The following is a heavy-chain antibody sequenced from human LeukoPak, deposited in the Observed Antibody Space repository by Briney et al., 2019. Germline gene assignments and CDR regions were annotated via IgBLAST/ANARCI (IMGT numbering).Heavy chain of an antibody. CDR3: VSVVSYYFDY. Sequence: GGSLRLSCAASGFTFSSYAMSWVRQAPGKGLEWVSGISNGGGATYYADSVKGRFTISRDNTKNTLYLQMNSLRAEDTAVYYCVSVVSYYFDYWGQGTLVTVSS. V-gene: IGHV3-23*01. D-gene: IGHD4-23*01. J-gene: IGHJ4*02. CDR1: GFTFSSYA. CDR2: ISNGGGAT.